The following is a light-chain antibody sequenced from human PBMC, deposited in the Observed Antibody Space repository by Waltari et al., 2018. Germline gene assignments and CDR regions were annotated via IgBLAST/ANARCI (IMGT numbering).Light chain of an antibody. V-gene: IGKV1-5*03. CDR2: KAS. J-gene: IGKJ1*01. Sequence: DIQMTQSPSTLSASVGDRVTITCRASQSINAWLAWYQQKPGKAPKLRIYKASNLESGVPSRFSGSGSGTEFTLTISSLQPGDFATYYCQQYYNYWTFGQGTKVEIK. CDR3: QQYYNYWT. CDR1: QSINAW.